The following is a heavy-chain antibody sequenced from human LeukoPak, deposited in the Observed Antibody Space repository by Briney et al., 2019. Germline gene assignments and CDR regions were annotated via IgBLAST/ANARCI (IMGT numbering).Heavy chain of an antibody. J-gene: IGHJ5*02. V-gene: IGHV5-10-1*01. CDR3: ARHLVVVAATVSRWFDP. CDR1: GYSFTSYW. D-gene: IGHD2-15*01. CDR2: IDPSDSYT. Sequence: GESLRISCKGSGYSFTSYWISWVRQMPGKGLEWMGRIDPSDSYTNYSPSLQGHVTISADKSISTAYLQWSSLKASDTAMYYCARHLVVVAATVSRWFDPWGQGTLVTVSS.